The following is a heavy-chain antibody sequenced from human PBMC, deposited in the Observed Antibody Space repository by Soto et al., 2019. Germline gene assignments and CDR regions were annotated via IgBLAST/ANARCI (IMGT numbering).Heavy chain of an antibody. D-gene: IGHD3-10*02. V-gene: IGHV3-23*01. CDR2: ISKNGDET. CDR3: ASYVRGPDFYIDS. J-gene: IGHJ4*02. Sequence: EVQLLESGGALVQPGGSLRLSCAASGFTFSTYAMSWVRQAPGKGLEWVSVISKNGDETYYADSVKGRFTISRDSSNNLLYLRMSSLRVEDTAVYYCASYVRGPDFYIDSWGQGTLVTVSS. CDR1: GFTFSTYA.